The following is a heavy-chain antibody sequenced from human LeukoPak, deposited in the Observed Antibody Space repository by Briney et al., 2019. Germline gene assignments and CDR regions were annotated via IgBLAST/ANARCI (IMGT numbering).Heavy chain of an antibody. D-gene: IGHD3-16*02. Sequence: SETLPLTCTVSGGSISSYYWSWIRQPPGKGLEWIGYIYYSGSTNYNPSLKSRVTISVDTSKNQFSLKLSSVTAADTAVYYCARAPYYDYVWGSYRYPPVYFDYWGQGTLVTVSS. CDR3: ARAPYYDYVWGSYRYPPVYFDY. V-gene: IGHV4-59*01. CDR2: IYYSGST. CDR1: GGSISSYY. J-gene: IGHJ4*02.